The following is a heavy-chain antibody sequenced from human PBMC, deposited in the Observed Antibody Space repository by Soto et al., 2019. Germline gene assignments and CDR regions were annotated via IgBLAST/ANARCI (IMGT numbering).Heavy chain of an antibody. J-gene: IGHJ3*02. CDR3: AIDSKLVAVADPGDDAFDI. CDR2: IIPILGIA. V-gene: IGHV1-69*04. CDR1: GGTFSSYT. D-gene: IGHD2-15*01. Sequence: SVKVSCKASGGTFSSYTISWVRQAPGQGLEWMGRIIPILGIANYAQKFQGRVTITADKSTSTAYMELSSLRSEDPAVYYCAIDSKLVAVADPGDDAFDIWGQGTMVTVS.